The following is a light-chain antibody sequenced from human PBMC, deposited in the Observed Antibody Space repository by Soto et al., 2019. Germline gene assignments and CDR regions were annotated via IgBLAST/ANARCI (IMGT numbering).Light chain of an antibody. CDR3: ETWDSNTHPV. Sequence: QSVLTQSSSASASLGSSVKLTCTLSSGHSSYIIAWHQQQPGKAPRYLMKLEGSGSYNKGSGVPDRFSGSSSGADRYLTFSILQFEDEADYYCETWDSNTHPVFGGGTKLTVL. J-gene: IGLJ3*02. CDR1: SGHSSYI. V-gene: IGLV4-60*02. CDR2: LEGSGSY.